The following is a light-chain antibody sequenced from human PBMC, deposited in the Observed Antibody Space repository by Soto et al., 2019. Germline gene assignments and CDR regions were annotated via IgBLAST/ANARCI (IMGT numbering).Light chain of an antibody. CDR3: QQSYSHPAN. Sequence: DIQMTQSPSSLSASVGDRVTITCRASQSISSYLNWYQQKPGKAPKLLIYAASSLQSGVPSRFSGSGSGTDFTLTISSLQPEDCATYYCQQSYSHPANFGQGTKLEIK. J-gene: IGKJ2*01. CDR1: QSISSY. CDR2: AAS. V-gene: IGKV1-39*01.